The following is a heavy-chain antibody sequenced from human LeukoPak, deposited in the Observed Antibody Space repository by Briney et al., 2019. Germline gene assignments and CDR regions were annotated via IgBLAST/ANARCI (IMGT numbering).Heavy chain of an antibody. CDR2: ISGSGGST. V-gene: IGHV3-23*01. Sequence: GGSLRLSCAPSGFTFSSYGMSWVRQAQGKGREWVSAISGSGGSTYYADSVKGRFTISRDNSKNTLYLQMNSLRAEDTAVYYCAKGPRYDSSGYVDYWGQGTLVTVSS. J-gene: IGHJ4*02. CDR3: AKGPRYDSSGYVDY. CDR1: GFTFSSYG. D-gene: IGHD3-22*01.